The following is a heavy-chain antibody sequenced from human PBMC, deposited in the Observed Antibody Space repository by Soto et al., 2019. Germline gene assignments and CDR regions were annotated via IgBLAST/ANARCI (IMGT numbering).Heavy chain of an antibody. CDR2: IYYSGST. CDR1: GGSVSSDSYY. D-gene: IGHD6-13*01. Sequence: SETLSLTCSVSGGSVSSDSYYWSWIRQPPGKGLEWIGYIYYSGSTNYNPSLKSRITISLDTSKNQFSLKLSSVTAADTAVYYCARDRGYSSSWGFYCFDNWGQGTLVTVSS. CDR3: ARDRGYSSSWGFYCFDN. J-gene: IGHJ4*02. V-gene: IGHV4-61*01.